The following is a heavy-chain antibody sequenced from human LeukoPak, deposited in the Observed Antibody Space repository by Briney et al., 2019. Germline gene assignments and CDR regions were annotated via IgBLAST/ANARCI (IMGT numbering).Heavy chain of an antibody. CDR1: GFTFSSYS. V-gene: IGHV3-21*01. CDR2: ISSSSSYI. J-gene: IGHJ6*03. D-gene: IGHD6-19*01. CDR3: ARDSDSSGWLDYYMDV. Sequence: GGSLRLSSAASGFTFSSYSMNWVRQAPGKGLEWVSSISSSSSYIYYADSVKGRFTISRDNAKNSLYLQMNSLRAEDTAVYYCARDSDSSGWLDYYMDVWGKGTTVTISS.